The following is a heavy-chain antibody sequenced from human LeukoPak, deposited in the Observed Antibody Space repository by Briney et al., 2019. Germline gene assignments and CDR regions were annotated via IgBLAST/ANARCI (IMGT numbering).Heavy chain of an antibody. CDR2: INTNTGNP. CDR3: ARGYTKDMTSVTHFDY. D-gene: IGHD4-17*01. V-gene: IGHV7-4-1*02. CDR1: GYTFTSYA. Sequence: ASVKVSCKASGYTFTSYAMNWVRQAPGQGLEWMGWINTNTGNPTYAQGFTGRFVFSLDTSVSTAYLQINSLKAEDTAVYYCARGYTKDMTSVTHFDYWGQGTLVTVSS. J-gene: IGHJ4*02.